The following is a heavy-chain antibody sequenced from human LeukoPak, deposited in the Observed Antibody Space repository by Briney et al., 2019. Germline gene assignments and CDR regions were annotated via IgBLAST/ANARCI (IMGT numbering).Heavy chain of an antibody. CDR1: GYTFSTYW. CDR2: IYPGDSDT. J-gene: IGHJ3*01. D-gene: IGHD2-15*01. Sequence: GESLKISCKGSGYTFSTYWIGWVRQMPGKGLESMGIIYPGDSDTRYSPSFQGQVTISADTSISTAYLQWSSLKASDTAIYYCAKQPHFYSPHFDVWGQGTMVTVSS. V-gene: IGHV5-51*01. CDR3: AKQPHFYSPHFDV.